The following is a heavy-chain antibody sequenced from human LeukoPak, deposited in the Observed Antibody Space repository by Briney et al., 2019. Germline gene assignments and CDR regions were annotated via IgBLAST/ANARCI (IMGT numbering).Heavy chain of an antibody. V-gene: IGHV3-23*01. J-gene: IGHJ4*02. D-gene: IGHD3-16*01. CDR3: AKDSKVLGFL. CDR1: GFTFSSYA. Sequence: GGSLRLSCAASGFTFSSYAMSWVRQAPGKGLEWVPAISGSGGSTYYADSVKGRFTISRDNSKNTLYLQMNSLRAEDTAVHYCAKDSKVLGFLWGQGTLVTVSS. CDR2: ISGSGGST.